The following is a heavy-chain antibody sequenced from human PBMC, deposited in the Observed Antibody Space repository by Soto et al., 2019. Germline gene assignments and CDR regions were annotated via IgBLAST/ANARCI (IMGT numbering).Heavy chain of an antibody. J-gene: IGHJ4*02. V-gene: IGHV4-59*08. CDR3: ARQKEWPPSYYFDY. CDR1: GGSISSYY. D-gene: IGHD3-3*01. CDR2: IYYSGST. Sequence: QVQLQESGPGLVKPSETLSLTCTVSGGSISSYYWSWIRQPPGKGLEWIGYIYYSGSTNYTPSLRSRVPISVDTSKNQFSLKLSSVTAADTAVYYCARQKEWPPSYYFDYWCQGPLVTVSS.